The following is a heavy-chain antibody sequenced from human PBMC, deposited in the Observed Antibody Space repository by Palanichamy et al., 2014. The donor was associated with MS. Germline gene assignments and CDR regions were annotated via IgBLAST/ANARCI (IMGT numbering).Heavy chain of an antibody. Sequence: QLQLQESGPGLAKPSETLSLTCTVSGGSISSSSYSWGWIRQPPGKGLEWIGSIDYSGTTHYNPALKSRVTISVDTSKNQFSLKLSSVTAADTAVYYCARRVRGNRSSSWYLIDYWGQGTLVTVAS. V-gene: IGHV4-39*01. CDR1: GGSISSSSYS. CDR3: ARRVRGNRSSSWYLIDY. CDR2: IDYSGTT. J-gene: IGHJ4*02. D-gene: IGHD6-13*01.